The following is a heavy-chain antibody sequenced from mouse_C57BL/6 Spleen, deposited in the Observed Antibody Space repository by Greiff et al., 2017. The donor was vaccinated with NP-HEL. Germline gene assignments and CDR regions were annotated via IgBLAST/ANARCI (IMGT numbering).Heavy chain of an antibody. CDR1: GFTFSDYY. CDR3: ARQSRMDY. J-gene: IGHJ4*01. Sequence: EVKLMESGGGLVQPGGSLKLSCAASGFTFSDYYMYWVRQTPEKRLEWVAYISNGGGSTYYPDTVKGRFTISRDNAKNNLYLQMSRLKSEDTAMYYCARQSRMDYWGQGTSVTVSS. CDR2: ISNGGGST. V-gene: IGHV5-12*01.